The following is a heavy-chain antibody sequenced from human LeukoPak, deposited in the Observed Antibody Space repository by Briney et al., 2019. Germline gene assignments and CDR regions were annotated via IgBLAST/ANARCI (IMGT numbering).Heavy chain of an antibody. CDR2: INSSSSYI. CDR3: ARVVRLQRIIVVVPAAIDY. V-gene: IGHV3-21*01. CDR1: GFTFSSYS. J-gene: IGHJ4*02. D-gene: IGHD2-2*01. Sequence: GGSLRLSCAASGFTFSSYSMNWVRQAPGKGLEWISSINSSSSYIYYADSVKGRFTISRDNAKNSLYLQMNSLRAEDTAVYYCARVVRLQRIIVVVPAAIDYWGQGTLDTVSS.